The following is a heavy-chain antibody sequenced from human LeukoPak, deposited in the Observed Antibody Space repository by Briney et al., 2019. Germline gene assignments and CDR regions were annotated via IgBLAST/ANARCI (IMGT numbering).Heavy chain of an antibody. J-gene: IGHJ6*03. CDR1: GDSVSSGDYY. CDR2: INHSGST. CDR3: ARDFKVLRFLEWLPNYYYMDV. Sequence: SETLSLTCTVSGDSVSSGDYYWSWIRQPPGKGLEWIGEINHSGSTNYNPSLKSRVTISVDTSKNQFSLKLSSVTAADTAVYYCARDFKVLRFLEWLPNYYYMDVWGKGTTVTVSS. D-gene: IGHD3-3*01. V-gene: IGHV4-61*08.